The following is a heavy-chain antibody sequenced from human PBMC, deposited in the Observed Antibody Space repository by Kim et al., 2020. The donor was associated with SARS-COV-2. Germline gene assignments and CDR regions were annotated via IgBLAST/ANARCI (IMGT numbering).Heavy chain of an antibody. CDR1: GGSFSGYY. CDR3: ARRSGQWADY. Sequence: SETLSLTCAVYGGSFSGYYWSWIRQPPGKGLEWIGEINHSGSTNYNPSLKSRVTISVDTSKNQFSLKLSSVTAADTAVYYCARRSGQWADYWGQGTLVTVSS. CDR2: INHSGST. D-gene: IGHD1-26*01. V-gene: IGHV4-34*01. J-gene: IGHJ4*02.